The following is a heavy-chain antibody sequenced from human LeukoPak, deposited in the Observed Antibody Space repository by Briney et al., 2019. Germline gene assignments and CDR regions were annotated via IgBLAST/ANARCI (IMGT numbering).Heavy chain of an antibody. J-gene: IGHJ3*02. Sequence: SVKVSCKASGGTFSSYAISWVRQAPGQGLEWMGGIIPIFGTANYAQKFQGRVTITADESTSTAYMELSSLRSEDTAVYYCAREDPNYYDSSGYGPYAVDIWGQGTMVTVSS. CDR2: IIPIFGTA. V-gene: IGHV1-69*01. D-gene: IGHD3-22*01. CDR3: AREDPNYYDSSGYGPYAVDI. CDR1: GGTFSSYA.